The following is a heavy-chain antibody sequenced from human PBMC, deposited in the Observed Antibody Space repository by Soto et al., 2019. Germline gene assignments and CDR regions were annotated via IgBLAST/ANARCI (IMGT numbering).Heavy chain of an antibody. Sequence: SETLTLTCAVYGESFCGYIWTWIRQTPGKGLQWIGQINHSGSTNYNPSLKSRVTISVDTSKNQFSLKLSSVTAADTAVYYCARGHDSSGYYQYYFDYWGQGTLVTVSS. CDR3: ARGHDSSGYYQYYFDY. CDR2: INHSGST. V-gene: IGHV4-34*01. J-gene: IGHJ4*02. CDR1: GESFCGYI. D-gene: IGHD3-22*01.